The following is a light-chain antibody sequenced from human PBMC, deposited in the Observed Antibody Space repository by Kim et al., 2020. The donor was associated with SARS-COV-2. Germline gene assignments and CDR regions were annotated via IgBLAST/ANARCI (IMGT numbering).Light chain of an antibody. J-gene: IGLJ3*02. CDR2: GSN. CDR1: TSNIGSHS. CDR3: AAWDDSLSGRV. Sequence: GQGVTISCSGSTSNIGSHSVHWFQQLPGTAPKILIYGSNYRPSGVPDRFSGSKSGTSASLAISGLRSEDEADYYCAAWDDSLSGRVFGGGTQLTVL. V-gene: IGLV1-47*01.